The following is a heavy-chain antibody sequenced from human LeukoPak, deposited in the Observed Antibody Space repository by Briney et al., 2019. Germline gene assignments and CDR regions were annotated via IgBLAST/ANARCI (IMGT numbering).Heavy chain of an antibody. D-gene: IGHD5-24*01. CDR2: INPNSGGT. CDR3: AGWGGEMATYYFDY. J-gene: IGHJ4*02. V-gene: IGHV1-2*02. Sequence: ASVKVSCKASGYTFTGYYMHWVRQAPGQGLEWMGWINPNSGGTNYAQKFQGRVTMTRDTSISTAYMELSRLRSDDTAVYYCAGWGGEMATYYFDYWGQGTLVTVSS. CDR1: GYTFTGYY.